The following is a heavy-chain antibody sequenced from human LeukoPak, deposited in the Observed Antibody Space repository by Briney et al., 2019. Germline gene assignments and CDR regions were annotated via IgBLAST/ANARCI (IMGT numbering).Heavy chain of an antibody. Sequence: ASVKVSCKASGYTFTSHGISWVRQAPGQGLEWMGWINPNSGGTNYAQKFQGRVTMTRDTSISTAYMELRSLRSDDTAVYYCTRDLPYSSSWESIDYWGQGTLVTVSS. CDR1: GYTFTSHG. D-gene: IGHD6-13*01. V-gene: IGHV1-2*02. CDR2: INPNSGGT. CDR3: TRDLPYSSSWESIDY. J-gene: IGHJ4*02.